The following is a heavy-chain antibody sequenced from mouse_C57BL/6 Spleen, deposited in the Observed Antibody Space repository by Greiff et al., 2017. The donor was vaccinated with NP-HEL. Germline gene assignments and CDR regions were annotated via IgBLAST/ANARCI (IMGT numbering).Heavy chain of an antibody. V-gene: IGHV2-6*01. D-gene: IGHD2-4*01. CDR2: IWGVGST. CDR3: ASRSYDYEAWFAY. Sequence: QVQLKQSGPGLVAPSQSLSITCTVSGFSLTSYGVDWVRQSPGKGLEWLGVIWGVGSTNYNSALKSRLSISKDNSKSQVFLKMNSLQTDDTAMYYCASRSYDYEAWFAYWGQGTLVTVSA. CDR1: GFSLTSYG. J-gene: IGHJ3*01.